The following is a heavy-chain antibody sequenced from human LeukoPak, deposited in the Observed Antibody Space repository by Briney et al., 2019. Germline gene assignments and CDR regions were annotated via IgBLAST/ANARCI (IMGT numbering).Heavy chain of an antibody. CDR2: TKQDGSEK. D-gene: IGHD6-6*01. V-gene: IGHV3-7*01. Sequence: PGGSLRLSCAASGFTFSSYWMSWVRQAPGKGLEWVANTKQDGSEKYYVDSVKGRFTISRDNAKNSLYLQMNSLRAEDTAVYYCARVKYSSSSEGADAFDIWGQGTMVTVSS. CDR1: GFTFSSYW. CDR3: ARVKYSSSSEGADAFDI. J-gene: IGHJ3*02.